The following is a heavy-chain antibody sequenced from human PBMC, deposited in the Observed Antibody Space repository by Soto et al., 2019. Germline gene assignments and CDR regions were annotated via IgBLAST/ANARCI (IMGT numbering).Heavy chain of an antibody. J-gene: IGHJ4*02. CDR2: IIPIFGTA. D-gene: IGHD3-22*01. Sequence: SVKVSCKASGGTFSSYAISWVRQAPGQGLEWMGGIIPIFGTANYAQKFQGRVTITADKSTSTAYMELSSLRSEDTAVYYCAREPLKDYYDSSEYFDYWGQGTLVTVSS. V-gene: IGHV1-69*06. CDR3: AREPLKDYYDSSEYFDY. CDR1: GGTFSSYA.